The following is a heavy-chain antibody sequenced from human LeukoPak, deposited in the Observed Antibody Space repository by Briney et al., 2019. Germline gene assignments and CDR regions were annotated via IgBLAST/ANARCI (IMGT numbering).Heavy chain of an antibody. V-gene: IGHV4-34*01. Sequence: PSETLSLTCTVSGGSISSYYWSWIRQPPGKGLEWIGEINHSGSTNYNPSLKSRVTISVDTSKNQFSLKLSSVTAADTAVYYCARPSIAVAGKEYYFDYWGQGTLVTVSS. CDR2: INHSGST. J-gene: IGHJ4*02. CDR1: GGSISSYY. CDR3: ARPSIAVAGKEYYFDY. D-gene: IGHD6-19*01.